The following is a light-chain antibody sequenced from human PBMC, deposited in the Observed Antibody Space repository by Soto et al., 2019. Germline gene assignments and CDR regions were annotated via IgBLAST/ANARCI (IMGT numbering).Light chain of an antibody. V-gene: IGKV3-20*01. J-gene: IGKJ5*01. Sequence: EIVLTQSPGTLSLSPGESATLSCRASRSLDSGQLAWYQQKVGRAPRLLIHDAFMRATGIPDRFSGSGSGIDFTLTIARLEPEDFAVYYCQQYGDSPRTFGQGTRLETK. CDR2: DAF. CDR1: RSLDSGQ. CDR3: QQYGDSPRT.